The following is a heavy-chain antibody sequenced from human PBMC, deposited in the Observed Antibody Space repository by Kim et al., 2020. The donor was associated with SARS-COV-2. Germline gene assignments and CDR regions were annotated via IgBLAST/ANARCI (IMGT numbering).Heavy chain of an antibody. CDR1: GYTFTSYD. V-gene: IGHV1-8*01. CDR3: ARIPRLGMCGGDCYSGSRFDY. Sequence: ASVKVSCKASGYTFTSYDINWVRQATGQGLEWMGWMNPNSGNTGYAQKFQGRVTMTRNTSISTAYMELSSLRSEDTAVYYCARIPRLGMCGGDCYSGSRFDYWGQGTLVTVSS. D-gene: IGHD2-21*02. CDR2: MNPNSGNT. J-gene: IGHJ4*02.